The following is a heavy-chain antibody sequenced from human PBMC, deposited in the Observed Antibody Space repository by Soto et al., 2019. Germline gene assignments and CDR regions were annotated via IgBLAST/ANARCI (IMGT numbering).Heavy chain of an antibody. CDR1: GFTFTSSA. CDR3: AAGVTYDGNFDI. V-gene: IGHV1-58*02. CDR2: IVVGSGNT. Sequence: QMQLVQSGPEVKKPGTSVKVSCKASGFTFTSSAMQWVRQARGQRLEWIGWIVVGSGNTNYAQKFNERASITRDMSKRTAYMELSSLRSEDTALYYCAAGVTYDGNFDIWGQGTMVTVSS. J-gene: IGHJ3*02. D-gene: IGHD5-12*01.